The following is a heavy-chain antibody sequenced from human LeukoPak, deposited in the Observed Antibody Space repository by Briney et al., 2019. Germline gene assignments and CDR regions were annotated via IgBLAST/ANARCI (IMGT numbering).Heavy chain of an antibody. V-gene: IGHV3-23*01. CDR3: TRYGVALDAFDI. CDR2: ISGSAATT. CDR1: EFTFSSHG. Sequence: GGSLRLSCAASEFTFSSHGINWVRQAPGEGLEWVSAISGSAATTFYADSVKGRFTISRDNSKNTLYLQMNSLKTEDTAVYYCTRYGVALDAFDIWGQGTMVTVSS. J-gene: IGHJ3*02. D-gene: IGHD2-15*01.